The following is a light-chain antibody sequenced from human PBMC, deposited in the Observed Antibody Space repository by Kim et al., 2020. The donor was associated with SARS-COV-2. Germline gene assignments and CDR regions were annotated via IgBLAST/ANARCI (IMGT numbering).Light chain of an antibody. CDR3: QSYDSSLRDYV. CDR1: STNVGADYV. V-gene: IGLV1-40*01. J-gene: IGLJ1*01. Sequence: QSVLTQPPSVSGAPGQRVTISCTGSSTNVGADYVVHWYQQLPGTAPKLLIFDDTHRPSGVPCQFSASKSGASASLAITGLQTEDEADYYCQSYDSSLRDYVFGTGTKVTVL. CDR2: DDT.